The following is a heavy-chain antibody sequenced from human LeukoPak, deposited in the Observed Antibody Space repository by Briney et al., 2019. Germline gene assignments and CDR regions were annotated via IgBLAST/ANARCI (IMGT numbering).Heavy chain of an antibody. D-gene: IGHD3-9*01. Sequence: ASVKVSCKASGYTFTSYDINWVRQATGQGLEWMGWMNPNSGNTGYAQKFQGRVTITRNTSISTAYMELSSLRSEDTAVYYCARSYYDILTGYSYPYYWGQGTLVTVSS. V-gene: IGHV1-8*03. CDR1: GYTFTSYD. J-gene: IGHJ4*02. CDR2: MNPNSGNT. CDR3: ARSYYDILTGYSYPYY.